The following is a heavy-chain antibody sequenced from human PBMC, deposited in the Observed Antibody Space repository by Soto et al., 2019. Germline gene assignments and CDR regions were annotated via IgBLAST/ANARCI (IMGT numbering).Heavy chain of an antibody. Sequence: QVQLVESGGGVVQPGRSLRLSCAASGFTFSSYGMHWVRQAPGKGLEWVAVIWYDGSNKYYADSVKGRFTISRDNSKNTLYLQMNSMRAEDTAVYYCAREGDDAFDIWGQGTMFNVSS. CDR1: GFTFSSYG. V-gene: IGHV3-33*01. CDR3: AREGDDAFDI. CDR2: IWYDGSNK. J-gene: IGHJ3*02.